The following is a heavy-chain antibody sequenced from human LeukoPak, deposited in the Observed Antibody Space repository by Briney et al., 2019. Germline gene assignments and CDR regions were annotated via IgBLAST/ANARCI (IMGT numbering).Heavy chain of an antibody. CDR2: INAGNGNT. CDR1: GYTFTSYA. CDR3: AISWFGAGAFDI. D-gene: IGHD3-10*01. Sequence: GASVKVSCKASGYTFTSYAMHWVRQAPGQRLEWMGWINAGNGNTKYSQKFQGRVTITRDTSASTAYMELRSLRSDDTAVYYCAISWFGAGAFDIWGQGTMVTVSS. V-gene: IGHV1-3*01. J-gene: IGHJ3*02.